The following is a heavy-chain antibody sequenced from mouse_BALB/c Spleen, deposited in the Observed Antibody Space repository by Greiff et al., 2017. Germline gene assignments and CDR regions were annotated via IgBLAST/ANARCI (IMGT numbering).Heavy chain of an antibody. CDR3: AREAYGYEGTWFAY. J-gene: IGHJ3*01. CDR2: ISTYYGDA. Sequence: QVQLQQSGAELVRPGVSVKISCKGSGYTFTDYAMHWVKQSHAKSLEWIGVISTYYGDASYNQKFKGKATMTVDKSSSTAYMELARLTSEDSAIYYCAREAYGYEGTWFAYWGQGTLVTVSA. V-gene: IGHV1S137*01. D-gene: IGHD2-2*01. CDR1: GYTFTDYA.